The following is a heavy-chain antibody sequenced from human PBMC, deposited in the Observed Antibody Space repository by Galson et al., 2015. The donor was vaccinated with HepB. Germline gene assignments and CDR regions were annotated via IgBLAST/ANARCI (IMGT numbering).Heavy chain of an antibody. CDR2: IKQDGSQK. CDR3: ARVNNEWLRAYTYTYPKFVSFDY. Sequence: SLRLSCAASGFTFTTSWMSWVRQAPGKGLEWVATIKQDGSQKFYVDSVKGRFTISRDNAKDSVFLQMSSLRAADTAVYYCARVNNEWLRAYTYTYPKFVSFDYWGQEFWSPSPQ. D-gene: IGHD5-12*01. V-gene: IGHV3-7*03. CDR1: GFTFTTSW. J-gene: IGHJ4*01.